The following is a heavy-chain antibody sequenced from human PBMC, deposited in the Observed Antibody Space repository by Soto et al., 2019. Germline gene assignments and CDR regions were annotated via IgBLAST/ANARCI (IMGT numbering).Heavy chain of an antibody. J-gene: IGHJ5*02. CDR3: ARVTTPGWFDP. D-gene: IGHD1-1*01. CDR2: VSAYNGNT. CDR1: GYTFTSHD. V-gene: IGHV1-18*04. Sequence: QVKLVQSGAGVKKPGASVKVSCEASGYTFTSHDIAWVRQAPGQGLEWMGWVSAYNGNTNYAPKFQGRVTMTTDTSTSTAFMELRSLRSADTAMYYCARVTTPGWFDPWGQGTLLTVSS.